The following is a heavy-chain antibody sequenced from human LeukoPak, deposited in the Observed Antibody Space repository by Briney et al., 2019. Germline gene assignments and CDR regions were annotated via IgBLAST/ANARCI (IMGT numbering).Heavy chain of an antibody. V-gene: IGHV4-4*09. J-gene: IGHJ4*02. CDR1: GGSISSYY. CDR3: AGGYYYYYFDS. Sequence: SETLSLTCTVSGGSISSYYWSWIRQPPGKGLEWIGYIYTSGSTNYNPSLKSRVTISVDTPKNQFTLKLSSVTAADTAVYYCAGGYYYYYFDSWGQGTLVTVSS. D-gene: IGHD3-22*01. CDR2: IYTSGST.